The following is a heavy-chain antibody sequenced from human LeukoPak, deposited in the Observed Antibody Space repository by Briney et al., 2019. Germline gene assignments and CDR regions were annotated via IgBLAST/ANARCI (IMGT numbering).Heavy chain of an antibody. J-gene: IGHJ6*03. CDR1: GYTFTGYY. CDR2: INPNSGGT. CDR3: ARSARHCNNGVCFTDYYIDL. D-gene: IGHD2-8*01. Sequence: ASVKVSCKASGYTFTGYYMHWVRQAPGQGLEWMGWINPNSGGTNYPQKFQGRVTMTRDTSISTAYMEMSSLTSDDTAVYYCARSARHCNNGVCFTDYYIDLWGKGTTVIVSS. V-gene: IGHV1-2*02.